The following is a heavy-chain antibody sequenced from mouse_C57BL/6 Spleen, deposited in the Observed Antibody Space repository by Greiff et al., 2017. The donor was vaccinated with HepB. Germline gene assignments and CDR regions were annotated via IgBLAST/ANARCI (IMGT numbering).Heavy chain of an antibody. Sequence: VQLKQSGPELVKPGASVKISCKASGYTFTDYYMNWVKQSHGKSLEWIGDINPNNGGTSYNQKFKGKATLTVDKSSSTAYMELRSLTSEDSAVYYCAREGGTGYYFDYWGQGTTLTVSS. CDR3: AREGGTGYYFDY. CDR1: GYTFTDYY. J-gene: IGHJ2*01. CDR2: INPNNGGT. V-gene: IGHV1-26*01. D-gene: IGHD4-1*01.